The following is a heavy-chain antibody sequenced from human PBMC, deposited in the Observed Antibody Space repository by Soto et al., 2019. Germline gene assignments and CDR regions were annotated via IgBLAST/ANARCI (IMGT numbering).Heavy chain of an antibody. CDR1: AFTFSNSW. V-gene: IGHV3-7*01. CDR2: IKQDGSEK. Sequence: GGSLRLSCAASAFTFSNSWMSWVRQAPGKGLEWVASIKQDGSEKYNVDYVKGRFTISRDNAKNSVFLQMSSLGVEDTVVYFCARLRAWGAAVGFAFDIWGQGTMVTVSS. D-gene: IGHD3-16*01. CDR3: ARLRAWGAAVGFAFDI. J-gene: IGHJ3*02.